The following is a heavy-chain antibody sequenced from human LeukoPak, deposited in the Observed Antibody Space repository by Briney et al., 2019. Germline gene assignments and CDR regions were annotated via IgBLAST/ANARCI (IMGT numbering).Heavy chain of an antibody. V-gene: IGHV4-39*01. D-gene: IGHD2-21*01. J-gene: IGHJ5*02. CDR1: GGSISSSSYY. CDR2: IYYSGST. CDR3: ARHKGSEVWPNWFDP. Sequence: SETLSLTCTVSGGSISSSSYYWGWIRQPPGKGLEWIGSIYYSGSTYYNPSLKSRVTISVDTSKNQFSLKLSSVTAADTAVYYCARHKGSEVWPNWFDPWGQGTLVTVSS.